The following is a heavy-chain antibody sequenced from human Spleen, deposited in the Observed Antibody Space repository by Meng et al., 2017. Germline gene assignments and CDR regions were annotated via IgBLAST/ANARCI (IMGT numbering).Heavy chain of an antibody. CDR3: AKDIGDGYNYNYFDY. Sequence: GESLKISCAASGFSVSHNYMSWVRQAPGKGLEWVSVIYSGGNTYYADSVKGRFTISRDNSKNTVFLQINSLRAEDTAVYYCAKDIGDGYNYNYFDYWGQGTLVTVSS. J-gene: IGHJ4*02. V-gene: IGHV3-66*02. D-gene: IGHD5-24*01. CDR1: GFSVSHNY. CDR2: IYSGGNT.